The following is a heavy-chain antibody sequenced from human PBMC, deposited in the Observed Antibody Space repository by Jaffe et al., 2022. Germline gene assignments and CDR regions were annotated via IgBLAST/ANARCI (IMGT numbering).Heavy chain of an antibody. Sequence: QVQLQESGPGLVQPSGTLSLTCAVSGASFNSPNWWSWIRQPPGKGLEWIGEIAHNGDTKYNPSLNSRVSISADKSKNHFSLTLTSVTAADTAVYYCERRLWDGNYDSWGQGTLVTVSS. CDR3: ERRLWDGNYDS. J-gene: IGHJ4*02. V-gene: IGHV4-4*02. D-gene: IGHD3-22*01. CDR1: GASFNSPNW. CDR2: IAHNGDT.